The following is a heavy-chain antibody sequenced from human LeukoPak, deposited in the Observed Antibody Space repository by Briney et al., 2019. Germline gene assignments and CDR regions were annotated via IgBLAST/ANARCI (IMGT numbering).Heavy chain of an antibody. CDR3: ARRSSVWYPFDP. J-gene: IGHJ5*02. CDR1: GGSIGSFY. Sequence: SETLSLTCTVSGGSIGSFYWSWIRQSPGKGLEWIGYIYYSGITNTNPSLTSRVTISVDTSKNQFSLKLSSVTAADTAVYYCARRSSVWYPFDPWGQGTLVTVSS. D-gene: IGHD6-19*01. V-gene: IGHV4-59*08. CDR2: IYYSGIT.